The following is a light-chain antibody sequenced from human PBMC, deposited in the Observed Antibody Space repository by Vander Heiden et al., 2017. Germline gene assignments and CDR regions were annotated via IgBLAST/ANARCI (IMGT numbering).Light chain of an antibody. Sequence: DIQMTQSPSSLSASVGDRVTITCRASQSISSYLNWYQQKPGKAPKLLIYAASSWQSGVPSRFSGSGYGTDFTLTISSRQPEDFASYYCQQIDSNLSYTFGQGTKMDIK. V-gene: IGKV1-39*01. CDR2: AAS. CDR1: QSISSY. J-gene: IGKJ2*01. CDR3: QQIDSNLSYT.